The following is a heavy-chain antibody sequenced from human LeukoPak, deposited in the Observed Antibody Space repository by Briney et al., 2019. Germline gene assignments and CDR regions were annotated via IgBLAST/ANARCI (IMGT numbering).Heavy chain of an antibody. CDR2: ITSSGGT. V-gene: IGHV3-23*01. CDR3: AKEDYRDHTTGFDS. CDR1: GFTFSSYP. D-gene: IGHD4-17*01. J-gene: IGHJ5*01. Sequence: GGSLRLSCAVSGFTFSSYPVSWVRQAPGRGLEWVSAITSSGGTYYIASVRGRFIVSRDNSRNTLYLQMNSLTAEDTAMYYCAKEDYRDHTTGFDSWGQGTLVTVSS.